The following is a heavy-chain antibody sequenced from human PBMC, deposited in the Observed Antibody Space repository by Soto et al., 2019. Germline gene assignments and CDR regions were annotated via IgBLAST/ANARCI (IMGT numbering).Heavy chain of an antibody. Sequence: CESLTISCKGSGYSFTSYWIGWVRQMPGKGLEWMGIIYPGDSDTRYSPSFQGQVTISADKSISTAYLQWSSLKASDTAMYYCARQGMITFGGVPDLDFDYWGQGTMVTVSA. CDR1: GYSFTSYW. CDR3: ARQGMITFGGVPDLDFDY. V-gene: IGHV5-51*01. CDR2: IYPGDSDT. J-gene: IGHJ4*02. D-gene: IGHD3-16*01.